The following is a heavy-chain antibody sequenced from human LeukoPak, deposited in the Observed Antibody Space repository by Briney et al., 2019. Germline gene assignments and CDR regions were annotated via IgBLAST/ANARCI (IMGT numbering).Heavy chain of an antibody. Sequence: GGSLRLSCAASGFTFSSYEMNRVRQAPGKGLEWVSYISSSGSTIYYADSVKGRFTISRDNAKNSLYLQMNSLRAEDTAVYYCATLVNYWSFDYWGQGTLVTVSS. CDR1: GFTFSSYE. J-gene: IGHJ4*02. V-gene: IGHV3-48*03. D-gene: IGHD1-1*01. CDR3: ATLVNYWSFDY. CDR2: ISSSGSTI.